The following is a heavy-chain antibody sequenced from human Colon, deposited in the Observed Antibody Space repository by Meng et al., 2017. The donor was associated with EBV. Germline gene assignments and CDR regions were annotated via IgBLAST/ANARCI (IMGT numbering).Heavy chain of an antibody. CDR3: ARGKQDAWELLAY. CDR2: IDDSGST. CDR1: GVSISSNVR. D-gene: IGHD1-26*01. Sequence: QVQLQESGPGLVKPSGTLSLTCGVSGVSISSNVRWTGVRQPPGKGLEWIGDIDDSGSTNYKPSLNSRISISLDKSKNHFSLKVNSVTAADTTVYYCARGKQDAWELLAYWGQGALVTVSS. J-gene: IGHJ4*02. V-gene: IGHV4-4*02.